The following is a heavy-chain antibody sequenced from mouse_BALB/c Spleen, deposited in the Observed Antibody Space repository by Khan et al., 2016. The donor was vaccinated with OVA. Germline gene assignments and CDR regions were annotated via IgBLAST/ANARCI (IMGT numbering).Heavy chain of an antibody. V-gene: IGHV1-4*01. D-gene: IGHD2-14*01. CDR2: INPSNGYT. Sequence: QMQLEESGAELARPVASVKMSCKASGYTFTSYTIHWIKLRPGQGLEWIGFINPSNGYTNYNQKFKDKATLTADKSSTTVYMQLSSLTSSDSAVYNCVRDGAYHRNDGWFAYWGQGTLVTVSA. CDR3: VRDGAYHRNDGWFAY. J-gene: IGHJ3*01. CDR1: GYTFTSYT.